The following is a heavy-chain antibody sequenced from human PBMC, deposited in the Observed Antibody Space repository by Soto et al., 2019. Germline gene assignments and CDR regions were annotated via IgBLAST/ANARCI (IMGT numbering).Heavy chain of an antibody. CDR1: QSSLSSSA. J-gene: IGHJ1*01. D-gene: IGHD1-26*01. CDR3: ARGTGSYYGQFLQ. CDR2: IKITGGRP. Sequence: PGGSLRLSCIVSQSSLSSSAMSWVRQAPQKGLEWVSTIKITGGRPSYADFVKGRFAISRDTSKNTVYLQMNSLRAEDTAVYYCARGTGSYYGQFLQWGQGTLVTVSS. V-gene: IGHV3-23*01.